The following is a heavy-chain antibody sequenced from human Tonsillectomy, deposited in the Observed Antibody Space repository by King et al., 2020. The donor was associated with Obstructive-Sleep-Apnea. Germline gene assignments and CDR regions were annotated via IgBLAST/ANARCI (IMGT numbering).Heavy chain of an antibody. Sequence: VQLVESGGGVVQPGRSLRLSCAASGFTFSSYAMHWVRQAPGKGLEWVAVISYDGSNKYYADSVKGRFTISRDNSKNTLDLQMNSLRAEDTAVYYCAREIVANGDSSIHFDYWGQGTLVTVSS. V-gene: IGHV3-30*04. D-gene: IGHD6-13*01. CDR2: ISYDGSNK. CDR1: GFTFSSYA. CDR3: AREIVANGDSSIHFDY. J-gene: IGHJ4*02.